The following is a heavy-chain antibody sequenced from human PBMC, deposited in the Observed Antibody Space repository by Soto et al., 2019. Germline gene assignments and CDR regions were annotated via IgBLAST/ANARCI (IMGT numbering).Heavy chain of an antibody. CDR3: ARDVSGFGELLGFDF. D-gene: IGHD3-10*01. V-gene: IGHV4-4*07. J-gene: IGHJ4*02. Sequence: ETLSLTCPISGYSGGRYYWNWIRPPTGKGLEWIGRIYTSGSTNYNPSLKSRVTMSVDTSKNQFSLKLSSVTAADTAVYYCARDVSGFGELLGFDFWVQGTLVIVSS. CDR1: GYSGGRYY. CDR2: IYTSGST.